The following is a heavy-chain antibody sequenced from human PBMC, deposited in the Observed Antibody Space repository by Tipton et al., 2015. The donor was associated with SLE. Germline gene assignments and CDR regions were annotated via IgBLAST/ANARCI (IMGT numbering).Heavy chain of an antibody. Sequence: TLSLTCTVSGGSINNYYWSWIRQPPGKGLEWIGYIYYSGSTNYNPSLKSRVTISVDTSKNQFSLKLSSVSAADTAVYYCVRGPKDVWGQGTTVTVSS. CDR2: IYYSGST. CDR1: GGSINNYY. CDR3: VRGPKDV. J-gene: IGHJ6*02. V-gene: IGHV4-59*12.